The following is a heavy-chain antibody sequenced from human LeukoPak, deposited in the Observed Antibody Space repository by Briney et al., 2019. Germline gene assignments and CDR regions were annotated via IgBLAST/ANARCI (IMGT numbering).Heavy chain of an antibody. CDR2: TSSDLNVK. CDR1: GFTFRDYV. J-gene: IGHJ4*02. V-gene: IGHV3-30-3*01. Sequence: GGSLRLSCAVSGFTFRDYVIHWVRQAPGKGLEWVAVTSSDLNVKLYADSVKGRFTISRDNSRSTLYLQMNSLRPEDTAIYYCARERYYGSGSPPSLYFDYWGQGTLVTVSS. CDR3: ARERYYGSGSPPSLYFDY. D-gene: IGHD3-10*01.